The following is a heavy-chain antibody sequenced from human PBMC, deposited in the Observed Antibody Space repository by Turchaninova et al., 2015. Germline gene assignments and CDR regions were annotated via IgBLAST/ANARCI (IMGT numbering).Heavy chain of an antibody. CDR1: GFILTEAW. D-gene: IGHD3-3*01. Sequence: GGGLVKPGGSLRLSCAASGFILTEAWMSWVGQAPGKGLEGVARITSKGAGETTDYAAPVKGRFTISRDDSTNTIYLQMNNLKTEDTAVYYCAWSGLHWLDSWGQGTLVTVSS. CDR3: AWSGLHWLDS. J-gene: IGHJ5*01. V-gene: IGHV3-15*01. CDR2: ITSKGAGETT.